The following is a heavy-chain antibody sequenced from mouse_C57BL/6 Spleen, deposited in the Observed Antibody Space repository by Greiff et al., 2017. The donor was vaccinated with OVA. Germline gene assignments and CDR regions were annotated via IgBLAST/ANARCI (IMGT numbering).Heavy chain of an antibody. CDR2: IWRGGST. CDR1: GFSLTSYG. V-gene: IGHV2-5*01. D-gene: IGHD3-2*02. CDR3: AKNLLGFYAMDY. J-gene: IGHJ4*01. Sequence: QVQLKESGPGLVQPSQSLSITCTVSGFSLTSYGVHWDRQSPGKGLEWLGVIWRGGSTDYNAAFMSRLSITKDNSKSQVFFKMNSLQADDTAIYYCAKNLLGFYAMDYWGQGTSVTVSS.